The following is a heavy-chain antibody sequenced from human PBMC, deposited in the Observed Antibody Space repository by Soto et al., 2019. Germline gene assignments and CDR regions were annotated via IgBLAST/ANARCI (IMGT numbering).Heavy chain of an antibody. CDR1: GFTFSSYA. J-gene: IGHJ4*02. CDR2: ISGSGGST. Sequence: GGSLRLSCAASGFTFSSYAMSWVRQAPGKGLEWVSAISGSGGSTYYADSVKGRFTISRNNSKNTLYLQMNSLRAEDPAVYYCAKEPVDSSSWYYGDYWGQGTLVTVSS. CDR3: AKEPVDSSSWYYGDY. D-gene: IGHD6-13*01. V-gene: IGHV3-23*01.